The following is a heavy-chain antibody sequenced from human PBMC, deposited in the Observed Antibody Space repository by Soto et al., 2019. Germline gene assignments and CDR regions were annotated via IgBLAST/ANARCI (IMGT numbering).Heavy chain of an antibody. Sequence: QVQLQESGPGLVKPSQTLSLTCTVSGGSISSGGYYWSWIRQHPGKGLEWIGYIYYSGSTYYNPSLKSRVTISVDTSKNQFSLKLSSVTAADTAVYYCARDADDYSNYHWFDPWGQGTLVTVSS. CDR1: GGSISSGGYY. V-gene: IGHV4-31*03. D-gene: IGHD4-4*01. J-gene: IGHJ5*02. CDR2: IYYSGST. CDR3: ARDADDYSNYHWFDP.